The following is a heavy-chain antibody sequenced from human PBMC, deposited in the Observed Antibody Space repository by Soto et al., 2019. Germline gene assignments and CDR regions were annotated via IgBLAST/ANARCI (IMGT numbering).Heavy chain of an antibody. D-gene: IGHD6-6*01. CDR1: GGTFSSYD. CDR3: ASHHPQLVYGWFDP. J-gene: IGHJ5*02. CDR2: VIPIFGTA. Sequence: QVQLVQSGAEVKKPGSSVKVSCKASGGTFSSYDISWVRQAPGHGLEWMGGVIPIFGTANYAQKFQGRVTITADKSTSTAYMELSSLRSEDTAVYYCASHHPQLVYGWFDPWGQGTLVTVSS. V-gene: IGHV1-69*06.